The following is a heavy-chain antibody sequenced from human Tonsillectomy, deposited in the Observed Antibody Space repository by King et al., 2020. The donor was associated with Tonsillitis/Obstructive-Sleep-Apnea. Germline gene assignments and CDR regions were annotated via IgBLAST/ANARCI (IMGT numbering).Heavy chain of an antibody. V-gene: IGHV3-33*01. J-gene: IGHJ3*02. CDR1: GFTFSSYG. CDR3: ARGVGTGWNAFAI. CDR2: IWFDGTNR. Sequence: VQLVESGGGVVQPGRSLRLSCVASGFTFSSYGMHWVRQAPGKGLEWVAMIWFDGTNRYYADSVKGRFAISRDNSKNTLYLQMKSPRAEDTALYYCARGVGTGWNAFAIWGQGTMATVSS. D-gene: IGHD3/OR15-3a*01.